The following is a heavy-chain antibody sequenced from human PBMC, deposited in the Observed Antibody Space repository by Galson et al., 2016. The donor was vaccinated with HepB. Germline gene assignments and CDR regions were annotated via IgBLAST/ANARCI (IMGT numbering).Heavy chain of an antibody. CDR2: ISTDGGRT. V-gene: IGHV3-23*01. D-gene: IGHD2-15*01. CDR1: GVPFIKYA. CDR3: ANIVVMTVEADH. J-gene: IGHJ5*02. Sequence: SLRLSCAASGVPFIKYAMSWVRQAPGRGLEWISDISTDGGRTYYADSVKGRFTISRDNSKNTLYLQMNSLRAEDTAVYYCANIVVMTVEADHWGQGTLVTVSS.